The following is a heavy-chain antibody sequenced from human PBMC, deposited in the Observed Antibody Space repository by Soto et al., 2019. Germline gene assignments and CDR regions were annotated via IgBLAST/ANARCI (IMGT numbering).Heavy chain of an antibody. V-gene: IGHV1-8*02. CDR3: ARVLGESSLDFDY. CDR2: MNPNSGNT. D-gene: IGHD3-16*02. CDR1: GYTFTSYA. Sequence: GASVKVSCKASGYTFTSYAMHWVRQAPGQGLEWMGWMNPNSGNTGYAQKFQGRVTMTRNTSISTAYMELSSLRSEDTAVYYCARVLGESSLDFDYWGQGALVTVSS. J-gene: IGHJ4*02.